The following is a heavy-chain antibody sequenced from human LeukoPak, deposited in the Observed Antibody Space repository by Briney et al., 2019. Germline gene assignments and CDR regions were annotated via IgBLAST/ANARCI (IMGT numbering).Heavy chain of an antibody. CDR3: AREGSGWYRVFDY. CDR1: GYTFTCYG. V-gene: IGHV1-18*01. Sequence: ASVKVSCKASGYTFTCYGISWVRQAPGQGLEWMGWINGYNGNTNYAQKLQGRVTMTTDTSTSTAYMELRSLRSDETAVYYCAREGSGWYRVFDYWGQGTLVTVSS. D-gene: IGHD6-19*01. J-gene: IGHJ4*02. CDR2: INGYNGNT.